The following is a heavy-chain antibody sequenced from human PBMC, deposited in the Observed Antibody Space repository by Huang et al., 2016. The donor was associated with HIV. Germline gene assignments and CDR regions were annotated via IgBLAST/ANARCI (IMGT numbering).Heavy chain of an antibody. CDR2: IIPTLGTA. J-gene: IGHJ4*02. V-gene: IGHV1-69*01. Sequence: QVQLVQSGAEVKKPGSSVKVSCKASGGSFRNFAIGWVRQATGQGLEWMGGIIPTLGTATYAQKVQGRVTIIADESTSTAYMELSSLRSEDAAVYYCATVDYYDTSGPQRGYFDNWGQGTLVTVSS. D-gene: IGHD3-22*01. CDR3: ATVDYYDTSGPQRGYFDN. CDR1: GGSFRNFA.